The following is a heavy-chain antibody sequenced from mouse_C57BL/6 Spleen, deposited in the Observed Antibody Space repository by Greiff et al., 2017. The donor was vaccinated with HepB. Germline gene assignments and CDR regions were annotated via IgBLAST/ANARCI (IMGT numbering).Heavy chain of an antibody. CDR3: TTLGYGSRDY. CDR2: IDPEDGDT. D-gene: IGHD1-1*01. CDR1: GYTFTSYY. V-gene: IGHV14-1*01. J-gene: IGHJ2*01. Sequence: VQLQQPGTELVKPGASVKLSCKASGYTFTSYYMHWVKQRPEQGLEWIGRIDPEDGDTEYAPKFQGKATMTADTSSNTAYLQLSSLTSEDTAVYYGTTLGYGSRDYWGQGTTLTVSS.